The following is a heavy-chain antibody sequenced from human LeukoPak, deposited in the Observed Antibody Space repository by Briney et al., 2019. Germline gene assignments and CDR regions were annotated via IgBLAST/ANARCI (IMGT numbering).Heavy chain of an antibody. D-gene: IGHD5-18*01. V-gene: IGHV4-31*03. J-gene: IGHJ2*01. CDR3: TRDPRWDTAMVTGPDDWYFDL. CDR2: IYYSGST. Sequence: TLSLTCTVSGGSISSGGYYWSWIRQHPGKGLEWIGYIYYSGSTYYNPTLKSRVTISVDTSKNQFSLKLSSVTAADTAVYYCTRDPRWDTAMVTGPDDWYFDLWGRGTLVTVSS. CDR1: GGSISSGGYY.